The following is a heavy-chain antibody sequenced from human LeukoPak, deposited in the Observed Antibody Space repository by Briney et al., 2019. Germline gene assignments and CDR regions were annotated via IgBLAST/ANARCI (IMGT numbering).Heavy chain of an antibody. CDR3: ATASGSGFDCCPIEY. CDR1: GFTFSSYA. Sequence: QSGGSLRLSCAASGFTFSSYAMSWVRQAPGKGLEWVSAISGSGGSTFFANSVKGRFTISRDTSKNTLYLQMNNLKPDDTAVYYCATASGSGFDCCPIEYWGQGTLVTVSS. V-gene: IGHV3-23*01. J-gene: IGHJ4*02. D-gene: IGHD2-21*01. CDR2: ISGSGGST.